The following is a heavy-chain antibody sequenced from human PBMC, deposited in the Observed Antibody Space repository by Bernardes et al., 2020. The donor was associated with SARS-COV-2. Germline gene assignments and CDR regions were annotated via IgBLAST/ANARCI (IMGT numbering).Heavy chain of an antibody. J-gene: IGHJ4*02. D-gene: IGHD3-3*01. Sequence: GGSLRLSCAASGFTFSSYWMSWVRQAPGKGLEWVANIKQDGSEKYYVDSVKGRFTISRDNAKNSLYLQMNSLRAEDTAVYYCARAKSPSYDFWSGYWDRGRGYYWGQGTLVTVSS. CDR2: IKQDGSEK. CDR3: ARAKSPSYDFWSGYWDRGRGYY. CDR1: GFTFSSYW. V-gene: IGHV3-7*01.